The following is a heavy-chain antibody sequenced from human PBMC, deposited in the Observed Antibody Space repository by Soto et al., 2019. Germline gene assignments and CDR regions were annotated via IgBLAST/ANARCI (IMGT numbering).Heavy chain of an antibody. CDR1: GYTFTSYY. D-gene: IGHD3-3*01. CDR3: ARDSGALDYDFWSGSLWFDP. Sequence: ASVKVSYMASGYTFTSYYMHLVRQAPGQGLEWMGIINPSGGSTSYAQKFQGRVNMTRETSTSTVYMELNSLRSEDTAVYYCARDSGALDYDFWSGSLWFDPWGQGTLVTVSS. J-gene: IGHJ5*02. CDR2: INPSGGST. V-gene: IGHV1-46*01.